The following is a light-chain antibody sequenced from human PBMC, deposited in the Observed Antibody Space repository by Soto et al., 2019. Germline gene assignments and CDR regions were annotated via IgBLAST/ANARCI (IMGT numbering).Light chain of an antibody. V-gene: IGLV2-11*01. J-gene: IGLJ1*01. CDR1: SSDVGGYNY. CDR3: CSYGGSFYV. CDR2: DVN. Sequence: QSALTQPHSVSGSPGQSVAISCSGTSSDVGGYNYVSWYQQHPGKAPKLIIFDVNTRPSGVPDRFSGSKSGSTASLAISELHAEDEADYSCCSYGGSFYVVGTGTKVTVL.